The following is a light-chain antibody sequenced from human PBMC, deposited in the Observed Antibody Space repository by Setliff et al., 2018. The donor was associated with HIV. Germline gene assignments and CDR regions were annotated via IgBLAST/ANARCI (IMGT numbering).Light chain of an antibody. CDR2: DVS. V-gene: IGLV2-14*01. CDR3: TSYTSDNVV. Sequence: QSALTQPASVSGSPGQSITVSCTGTSSDLGDYNYVSWYQQHPGKAPKLLIYDVSDRPSGVSNRFSGSKSGNTASLTISGLQAEDEAEYYCTSYTSDNVVFGTGIKVTVL. J-gene: IGLJ1*01. CDR1: SSDLGDYNY.